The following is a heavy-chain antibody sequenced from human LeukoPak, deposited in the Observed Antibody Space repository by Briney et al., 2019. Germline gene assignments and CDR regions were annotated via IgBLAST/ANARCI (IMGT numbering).Heavy chain of an antibody. D-gene: IGHD2-21*01. CDR3: AKDQTAYCGGDCYSGFDY. CDR1: GFTFSSYG. Sequence: PGGSLRLSCAASGFTFSSYGMHWVRQAPGKGLEWVAFIRYDGSNKYYADSVKGRFTIFRDNSKNTLYLQMNSLRAEDTAVYYCAKDQTAYCGGDCYSGFDYWGQGTLVTVSS. J-gene: IGHJ4*02. V-gene: IGHV3-30*02. CDR2: IRYDGSNK.